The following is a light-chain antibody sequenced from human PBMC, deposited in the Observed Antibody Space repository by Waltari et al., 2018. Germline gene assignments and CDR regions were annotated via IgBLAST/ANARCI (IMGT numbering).Light chain of an antibody. CDR1: QDSRNW. CDR2: ATS. CDR3: QQANSFPIT. J-gene: IGKJ3*01. Sequence: DIQMTQSPSSVSASVGDRVTITCRARQDSRNWLAWYQQKPGKAPNLLIYATSSLQTGVPSRFSGSGSGTEFTLTISSLQPEDFATYYCQQANSFPITFGPGTKVDIK. V-gene: IGKV1-12*01.